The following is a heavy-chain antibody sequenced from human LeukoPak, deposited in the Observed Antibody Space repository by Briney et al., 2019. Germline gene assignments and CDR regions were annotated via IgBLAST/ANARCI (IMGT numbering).Heavy chain of an antibody. CDR3: AGGIVGATKAFDY. CDR2: INHSGST. D-gene: IGHD1-26*01. Sequence: SETLSLTCAVCGGSFSGYYWSWIRQPPGKGLEWIGEINHSGSTNYNPSLKSRVTISVDTSKNQFSLKLSSVTAADTAVYYCAGGIVGATKAFDYWGQGTLVTVSS. V-gene: IGHV4-34*01. J-gene: IGHJ4*02. CDR1: GGSFSGYY.